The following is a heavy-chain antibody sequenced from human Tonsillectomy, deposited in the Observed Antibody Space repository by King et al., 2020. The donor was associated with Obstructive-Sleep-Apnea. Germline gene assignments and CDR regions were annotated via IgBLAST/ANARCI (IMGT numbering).Heavy chain of an antibody. CDR1: GFTFSTYS. J-gene: IGHJ6*02. D-gene: IGHD3-10*01. V-gene: IGHV3-48*04. Sequence: VQLVESGGGLVQPGGSLRLSCSASGFTFSTYSMNWVRQAPGKGLEWISYISKSSSTIYYADSVQGRFTISRDNAKNSLYLQMSSLRAEDTAIYYCWSCGPGSYMYNGMDVWGQGTAVTVSS. CDR3: WSCGPGSYMYNGMDV. CDR2: ISKSSSTI.